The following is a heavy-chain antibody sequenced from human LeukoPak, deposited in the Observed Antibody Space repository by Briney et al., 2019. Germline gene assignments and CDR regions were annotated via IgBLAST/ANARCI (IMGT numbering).Heavy chain of an antibody. J-gene: IGHJ4*02. D-gene: IGHD4-17*01. CDR3: ARHPSSTVTRDY. CDR2: IYSGGST. Sequence: GGSLRLSWAASGFTVSSNYMSWVRQAAGKVLEWVSVIYSGGSTYYADSVKGRFTISRDNSKNTLYLQKNSLRAEDTAVYYCARHPSSTVTRDYWGQGTLVTVSS. V-gene: IGHV3-66*04. CDR1: GFTVSSNY.